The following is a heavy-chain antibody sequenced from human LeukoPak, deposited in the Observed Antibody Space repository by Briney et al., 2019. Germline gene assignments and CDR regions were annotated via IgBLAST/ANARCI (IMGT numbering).Heavy chain of an antibody. CDR3: AKDRHAPGRYCSSTSCLPFDP. D-gene: IGHD2-2*01. CDR1: GFTFSSYW. V-gene: IGHV3-7*03. Sequence: GGSLRLSCAASGFTFSSYWMSWVRQAPGKGLEWVANIKQDGSEKYYVDSVKGRFTISRDNAKNSLYLQMNSLRAEDTAVYYCAKDRHAPGRYCSSTSCLPFDPWGQGTLVTVSS. J-gene: IGHJ5*02. CDR2: IKQDGSEK.